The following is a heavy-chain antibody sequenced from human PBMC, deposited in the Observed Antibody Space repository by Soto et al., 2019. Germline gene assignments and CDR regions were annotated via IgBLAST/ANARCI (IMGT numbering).Heavy chain of an antibody. CDR2: IYHSGST. CDR3: ARERGKGYSYGTNWFDP. V-gene: IGHV4-30-2*01. Sequence: SETLSLTCAVSGGSISSGGYSWSWIRQPPGKGLEWIGYIYHSGSTYYNPSLKSRVTISVDRSKNQFSLKLSSVTAADTAVYYCARERGKGYSYGTNWFDPWGQGTLVTVSS. D-gene: IGHD5-18*01. CDR1: GGSISSGGYS. J-gene: IGHJ5*02.